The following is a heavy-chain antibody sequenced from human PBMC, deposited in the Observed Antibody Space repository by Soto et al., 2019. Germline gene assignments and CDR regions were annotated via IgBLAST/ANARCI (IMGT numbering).Heavy chain of an antibody. Sequence: QLQLRESGPGLVKPSETLSLTCTVSGNSISGTSSFWSWLRQPPGKNLEWIGSVYYTGSTYYNSSLKSRVSISIDTSKNQCSLSLNSVTAADTAVYYCTRRVRSTGLLDYWGQGALVTVSS. D-gene: IGHD4-4*01. CDR2: VYYTGST. CDR1: GNSISGTSSF. J-gene: IGHJ4*02. V-gene: IGHV4-39*01. CDR3: TRRVRSTGLLDY.